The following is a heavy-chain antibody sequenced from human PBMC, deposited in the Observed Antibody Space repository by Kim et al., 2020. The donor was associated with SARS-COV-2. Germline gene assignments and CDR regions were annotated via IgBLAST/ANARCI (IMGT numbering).Heavy chain of an antibody. J-gene: IGHJ3*02. D-gene: IGHD4-17*01. V-gene: IGHV3-33*08. Sequence: GGSLRLSCAASGFTFSSYGMHWVRQAPGKGLEWVAVIWYDGSNKYYADSVKGRFTISRDNSKNTLYLQMNSLRAEDTAVYYCARDGDYGDYQVGTPFHAFDIWGQGTMVTVSS. CDR3: ARDGDYGDYQVGTPFHAFDI. CDR2: IWYDGSNK. CDR1: GFTFSSYG.